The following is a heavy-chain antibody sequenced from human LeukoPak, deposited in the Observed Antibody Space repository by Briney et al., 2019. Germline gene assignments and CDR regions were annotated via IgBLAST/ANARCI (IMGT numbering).Heavy chain of an antibody. D-gene: IGHD3-10*01. CDR1: GYTFTSYA. Sequence: ASVKVSCKASGYTFTSYAISWVRQAPGQGLEWMGGIIPIFGTANYAQKFQGRVTITADESTSTAYMELSSLRSEDTAVYYCARDRGSGSPLYYYYYMDVWGKGTTVTISS. CDR2: IIPIFGTA. CDR3: ARDRGSGSPLYYYYYMDV. V-gene: IGHV1-69*13. J-gene: IGHJ6*03.